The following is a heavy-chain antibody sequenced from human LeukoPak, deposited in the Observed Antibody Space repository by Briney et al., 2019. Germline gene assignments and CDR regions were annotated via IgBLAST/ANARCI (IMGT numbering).Heavy chain of an antibody. V-gene: IGHV3-73*01. J-gene: IGHJ4*02. CDR1: GFTFSGSA. CDR3: ARVTGYMIEDYFDY. Sequence: GGSLRLSCAVSGFTFSGSAIHWVRQASGRGLEWVGRIRSKTNDYATAYAASVRGRFTVSRDDSENTAYLQMNSLKPEDTAVYYCARVTGYMIEDYFDYWGQGTLVTVSS. CDR2: IRSKTNDYAT. D-gene: IGHD3-22*01.